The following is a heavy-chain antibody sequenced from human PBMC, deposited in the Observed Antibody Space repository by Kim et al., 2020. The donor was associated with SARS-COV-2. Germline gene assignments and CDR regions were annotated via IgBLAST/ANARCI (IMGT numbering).Heavy chain of an antibody. V-gene: IGHV3-30-3*01. J-gene: IGHJ4*02. CDR3: ARGHSGSYYYFDY. D-gene: IGHD1-26*01. Sequence: GGSLRLSCAASGFTFSNYAIHWVRQAPGKGLEWVAVISYDGSNKYYADSVKGRFTISRDNSKNTLYLQMNSLRAEDTAVYYCARGHSGSYYYFDYWGQGT. CDR1: GFTFSNYA. CDR2: ISYDGSNK.